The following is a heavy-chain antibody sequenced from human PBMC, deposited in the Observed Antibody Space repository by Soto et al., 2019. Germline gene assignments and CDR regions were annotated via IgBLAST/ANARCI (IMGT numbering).Heavy chain of an antibody. CDR2: IDSAGDA. D-gene: IGHD3-10*01. V-gene: IGHV3-13*01. CDR3: ARGGMRGVSWNWFDT. Sequence: EVQLVESGGGLVQPGGSLRLSCAASGFTFSSHDMHWVRQVTGKGLEWVSGIDSAGDAKYPASVKGRFTISRENAKNSVQLQMNSRRAGDTAVYYCARGGMRGVSWNWFDTWGQGTLVTVSS. J-gene: IGHJ5*02. CDR1: GFTFSSHD.